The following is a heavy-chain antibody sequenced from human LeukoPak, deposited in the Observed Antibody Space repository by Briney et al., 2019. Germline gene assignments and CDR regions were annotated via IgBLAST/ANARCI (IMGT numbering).Heavy chain of an antibody. CDR1: GFTFSDYS. V-gene: IGHV3-64*01. CDR2: ISSNGGST. J-gene: IGHJ4*02. CDR3: ARVAASVSLDY. D-gene: IGHD2-15*01. Sequence: PGGSLRLSCSASGFTFSDYSMHWVRQAPGKGLEYVSAISSNGGSTYYASSVKGRFTISRDNSKNTLYLQMGSLRTEDMAVYYCARVAASVSLDYWGQGTLVTVSS.